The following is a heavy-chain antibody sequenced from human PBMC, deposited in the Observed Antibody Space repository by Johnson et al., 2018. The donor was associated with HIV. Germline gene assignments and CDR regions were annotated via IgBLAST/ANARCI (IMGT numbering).Heavy chain of an antibody. V-gene: IGHV3-30-3*01. D-gene: IGHD6-13*01. CDR3: ASITTIAAGGRGACDI. CDR1: GFTFSSYA. CDR2: ISYDGSNK. Sequence: QVQLVESGGGVVQPGRSLRLSCAASGFTFSSYAMHWVRQAPGKGLEWVAVISYDGSNKYYADSVKGRFTISRDNAKNSLYLQMNSLRAEDTAVYYCASITTIAAGGRGACDIWGQGTMVTVSS. J-gene: IGHJ3*02.